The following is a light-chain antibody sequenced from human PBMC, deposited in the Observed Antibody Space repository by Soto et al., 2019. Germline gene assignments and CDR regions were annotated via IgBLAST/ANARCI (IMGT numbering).Light chain of an antibody. CDR3: QQYNSYPYT. CDR1: QTISSW. Sequence: DIQMTQSPSTLSASVGDRVTITCRASQTISSWLAWYQQKPGKAPKLLIYAASRLESGVPSRFSGSGSGTEFTLTISSLQPDDFATYYCQQYNSYPYTFGQGTMLEIK. V-gene: IGKV1-5*01. CDR2: AAS. J-gene: IGKJ2*01.